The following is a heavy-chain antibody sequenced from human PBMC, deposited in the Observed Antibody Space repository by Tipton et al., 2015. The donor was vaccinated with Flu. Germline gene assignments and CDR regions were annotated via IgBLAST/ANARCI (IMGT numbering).Heavy chain of an antibody. CDR1: GASIDSGAYY. V-gene: IGHV4-61*02. D-gene: IGHD3-10*01. Sequence: TLSLTCTVSGASIDSGAYYWNWIRQPAGRGLEWIGRISSTGNTIYNPSLKSRLTISTDTSKSLFSLKLTSVTAADTAVYYCARGSGSGTYMIFDYWGQGTLVTVSS. CDR2: ISSTGNT. J-gene: IGHJ4*02. CDR3: ARGSGSGTYMIFDY.